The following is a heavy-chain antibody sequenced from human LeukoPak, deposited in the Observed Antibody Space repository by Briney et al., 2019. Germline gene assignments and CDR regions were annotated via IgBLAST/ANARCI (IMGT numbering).Heavy chain of an antibody. CDR1: GFTFSSYA. CDR2: ISYDGSNK. Sequence: GGSLRLSCAASGFTFSSYAMHWVRQAPGKGLEWVAVISYDGSNKYYADSVKGRFTISRDNSKNTLYLQMNSLRAEDTAVYYCAKIGSSFDYWGQGTLVTVSS. V-gene: IGHV3-30-3*02. J-gene: IGHJ4*02. CDR3: AKIGSSFDY.